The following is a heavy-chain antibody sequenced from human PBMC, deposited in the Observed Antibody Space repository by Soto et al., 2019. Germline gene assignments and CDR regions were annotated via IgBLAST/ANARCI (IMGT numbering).Heavy chain of an antibody. V-gene: IGHV3-30*03. J-gene: IGHJ4*02. CDR2: ISYDGSNK. CDR3: AILPGYCSSTSCNGADY. D-gene: IGHD2-2*01. CDR1: GFTFSSYG. Sequence: GGSLRLSCAASGFTFSSYGMHWVRQAPGKGLEWVAVISYDGSNKYYADSVKGRFTISRDNSKNTLYLQMNSLRAEDTAVYYCAILPGYCSSTSCNGADYWGQGTLVTSPQ.